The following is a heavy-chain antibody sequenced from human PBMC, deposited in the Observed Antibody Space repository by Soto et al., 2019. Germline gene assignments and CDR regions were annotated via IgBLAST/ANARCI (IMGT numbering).Heavy chain of an antibody. V-gene: IGHV3-33*01. CDR1: GFTFSSYG. Sequence: RSCAASGFTFSSYGMHWVRQAPGKGLEWVAVIWYDGSNKYYADSVKGRFTISRDNSKNTLYLQMNSLRAEDTAVYYCARDRIAVAGTKSYYYYGMDVWGQGTTVTVSS. J-gene: IGHJ6*02. D-gene: IGHD6-19*01. CDR2: IWYDGSNK. CDR3: ARDRIAVAGTKSYYYYGMDV.